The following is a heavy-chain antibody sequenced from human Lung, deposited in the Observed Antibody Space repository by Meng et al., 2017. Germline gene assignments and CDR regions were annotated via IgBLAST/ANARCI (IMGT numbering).Heavy chain of an antibody. CDR3: ARGQKGYFDL. J-gene: IGHJ2*01. CDR1: GGSISSSNYH. Sequence: AQLREAGPAQAKPSQTLPFTGTASGGSISSSNYHWSWIRQAPGKGLEWSGHIYNSGSTYYNPSLKSRITISVDTSKNQFSLKLSSVTAADTAVYYCARGQKGYFDLWGRGTLVTVSS. V-gene: IGHV4-30-4*01. CDR2: IYNSGST.